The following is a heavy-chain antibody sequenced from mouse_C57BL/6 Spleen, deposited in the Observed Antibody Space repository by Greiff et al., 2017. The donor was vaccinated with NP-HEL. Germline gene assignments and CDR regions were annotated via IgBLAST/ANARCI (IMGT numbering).Heavy chain of an antibody. CDR2: IYPRDGST. J-gene: IGHJ4*01. V-gene: IGHV1-78*01. D-gene: IGHD4-1*01. Sequence: VKVVESDAELVKPGASVKISCKVSGYTFTDHTIHWMKQRPEQGLEWIGYIYPRDGSTKYNEKFKGKATLTADKSSSTAYMQLNSLTSEDSAVYFCARCWDGRGYAMDYWGQGTSVTVSS. CDR1: GYTFTDHT. CDR3: ARCWDGRGYAMDY.